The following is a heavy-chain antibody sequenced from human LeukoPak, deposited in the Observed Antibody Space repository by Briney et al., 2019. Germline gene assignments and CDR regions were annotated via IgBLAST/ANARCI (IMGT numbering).Heavy chain of an antibody. D-gene: IGHD3-22*01. CDR2: ISSSSSYI. CDR3: ARDSGYSVYMDV. J-gene: IGHJ6*03. Sequence: GGSLRLSCAASGFTFSSYSMNWVRQAPGRGLEWVSSISSSSSYIYYAGSVKGRFTISRDNAKNSLYLQMNSLRAEDTAVYYCARDSGYSVYMDVWGKGTTVTVSS. CDR1: GFTFSSYS. V-gene: IGHV3-21*01.